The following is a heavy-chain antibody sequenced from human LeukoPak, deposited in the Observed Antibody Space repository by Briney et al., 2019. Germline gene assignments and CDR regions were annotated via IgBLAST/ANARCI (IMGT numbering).Heavy chain of an antibody. CDR2: IYYSGTT. Sequence: SETLSLTCTVSGGSISSYYWSWIRQPPGKGLEWIGYIYYSGTTNYNPSLKSRVTISVDTSKNQFFLKLSSATAADTAVYYCAKDIEVAGTKFDYWGQGTLVTVSS. CDR1: GGSISSYY. D-gene: IGHD6-19*01. CDR3: AKDIEVAGTKFDY. J-gene: IGHJ4*02. V-gene: IGHV4-59*12.